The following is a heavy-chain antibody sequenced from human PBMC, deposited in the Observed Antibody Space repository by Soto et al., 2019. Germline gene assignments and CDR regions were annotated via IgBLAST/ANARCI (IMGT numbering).Heavy chain of an antibody. CDR2: MYPADSDT. V-gene: IGHV5-51*01. CDR1: GYTFTSNW. D-gene: IGHD3-16*01. CDR3: TKGATSPFDS. Sequence: GEALKIGRKDSGYTFTSNWIGWVRQMPGKGLGWMGGMYPADSDTKYRPSYQGQGTIPADKSISTAYLQWSSLKASDSAMYYCTKGATSPFDSWGQGTRVTSPQ. J-gene: IGHJ4*02.